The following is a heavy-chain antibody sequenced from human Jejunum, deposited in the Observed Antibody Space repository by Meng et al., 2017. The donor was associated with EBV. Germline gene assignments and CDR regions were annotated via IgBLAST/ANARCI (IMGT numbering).Heavy chain of an antibody. CDR2: ITGSSGTT. Sequence: ESGGGLVQPGGSLGRSCAAFGFPFSSSAMSWVRQAPGKGLEWVSVITGSSGTTYYADSVKGRFTISRDTSKNTLYLQMNGLRAEDTAIYYCAKLTNYWGQGTLVTVSS. CDR3: AKLTNY. CDR1: GFPFSSSA. J-gene: IGHJ4*02. D-gene: IGHD1-1*01. V-gene: IGHV3-23*01.